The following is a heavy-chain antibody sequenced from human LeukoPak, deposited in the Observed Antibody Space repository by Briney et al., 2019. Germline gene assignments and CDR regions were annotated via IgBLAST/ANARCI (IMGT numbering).Heavy chain of an antibody. J-gene: IGHJ5*02. CDR2: FYYRGSN. CDR1: GGSISSHY. CDR3: ASLWWPRALVWSGYLTVDP. D-gene: IGHD3-3*01. V-gene: IGHV4-59*11. Sequence: SETLSLTCTVSGGSISSHYWRWIRRPTGKGREWIGYFYYRGSNIYHPSLKSRVTISVETFKNQFSLKLSSVTAADTAVYYCASLWWPRALVWSGYLTVDPWGQGTLVTVSS.